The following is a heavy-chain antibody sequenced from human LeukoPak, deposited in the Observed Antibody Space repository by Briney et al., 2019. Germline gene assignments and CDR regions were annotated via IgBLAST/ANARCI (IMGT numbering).Heavy chain of an antibody. J-gene: IGHJ4*02. CDR1: GFTFSSYW. Sequence: GGSLRLSCAASGFTFSSYWMSWVRQAPGKGLEWVANIKQDGSEKYYVDSVKGRFTISRDNAKNSLYLQMNSLRAEDTAVYYCARGVVPVIAMNYFDNWGQGTLVTVSS. V-gene: IGHV3-7*01. D-gene: IGHD2-21*01. CDR3: ARGVVPVIAMNYFDN. CDR2: IKQDGSEK.